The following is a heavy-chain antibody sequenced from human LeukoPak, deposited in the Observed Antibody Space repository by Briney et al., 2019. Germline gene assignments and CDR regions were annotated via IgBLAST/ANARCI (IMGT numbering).Heavy chain of an antibody. CDR1: GFTFSSYA. V-gene: IGHV3-23*01. D-gene: IGHD3-10*01. Sequence: GGSLRLSCAASGFTFSSYAMTWVRQAPGKGLEWVSTISGSGGSTYYADSVKGRFTISRDNSNNTLYLQMNSLRAEDTAIFYCAKDLVRYFGAGDTFDIWGQGTMVTVSS. CDR2: ISGSGGST. CDR3: AKDLVRYFGAGDTFDI. J-gene: IGHJ3*02.